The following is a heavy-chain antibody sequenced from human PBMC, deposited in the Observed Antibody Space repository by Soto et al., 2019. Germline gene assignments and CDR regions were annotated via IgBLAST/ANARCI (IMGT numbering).Heavy chain of an antibody. J-gene: IGHJ4*02. CDR1: GYTFTSYY. D-gene: IGHD3-9*01. V-gene: IGHV1-46*03. CDR3: ARAPKLVLRYFDWLTPYFDY. Sequence: GASVKVSCKASGYTFTSYYMHWVRQAPGQGLEWMGIINPSGGSTSYAQKFQGRVTMTRDTSTSTVYMELSSLRSEDTAVYYCARAPKLVLRYFDWLTPYFDYWGQGTLVTVSS. CDR2: INPSGGST.